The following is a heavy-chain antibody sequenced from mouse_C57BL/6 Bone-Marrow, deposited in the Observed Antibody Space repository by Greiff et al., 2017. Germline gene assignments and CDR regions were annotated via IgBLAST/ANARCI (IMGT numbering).Heavy chain of an antibody. CDR2: IYPRSGTT. CDR3: ARRGRRYDGFYLDY. CDR1: GYTFTSYG. D-gene: IGHD2-3*01. J-gene: IGHJ2*01. V-gene: IGHV1-81*01. Sequence: VQLQQSGAELARPGASVKLSCKASGYTFTSYGISWVKQRTGQGLEWIGEIYPRSGTTYYNEKFKGKATLTADKSSSTAYMELRSLTSEDSAVYFWARRGRRYDGFYLDYWGQGTTLTGSS.